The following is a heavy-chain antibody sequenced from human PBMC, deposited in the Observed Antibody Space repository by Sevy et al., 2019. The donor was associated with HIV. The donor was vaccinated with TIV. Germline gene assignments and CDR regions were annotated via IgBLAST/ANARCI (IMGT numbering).Heavy chain of an antibody. D-gene: IGHD6-6*01. Sequence: GGSLRLSCAASGFTFSSYWMSWVRQAPGKGLEWVANIKQDGSEKYYVDSVKGRFTISRDNAKNSLYLQMNSLRAEDTAVYYCARDRYSLVPGRGQYSSSSGRREDYYYYGMDVWGQGTTVTVSS. CDR2: IKQDGSEK. V-gene: IGHV3-7*01. J-gene: IGHJ6*02. CDR1: GFTFSSYW. CDR3: ARDRYSLVPGRGQYSSSSGRREDYYYYGMDV.